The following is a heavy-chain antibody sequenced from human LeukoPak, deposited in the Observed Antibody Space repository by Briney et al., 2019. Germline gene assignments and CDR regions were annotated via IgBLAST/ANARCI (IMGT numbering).Heavy chain of an antibody. CDR3: VKEAAFYDH. V-gene: IGHV3-64D*06. J-gene: IGHJ4*02. CDR1: GFTFSNHW. CDR2: ISSDGVST. D-gene: IGHD6-13*01. Sequence: GGSLRLSCAASGFTFSNHWMSWVRQAPGKGLEYVSAISSDGVSTYYGASVKGRFTISRDNSKNALYLQMSSLRTEDTALYYCVKEAAFYDHWGPGTLVTVSS.